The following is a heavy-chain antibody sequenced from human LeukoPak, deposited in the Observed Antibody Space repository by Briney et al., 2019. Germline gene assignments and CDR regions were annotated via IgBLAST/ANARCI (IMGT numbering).Heavy chain of an antibody. V-gene: IGHV3-11*01. CDR2: ISSSGSTI. Sequence: GGSLRLSCAASGFTFSDYYMSWIRQAPGKGLEWVSYISSSGSTIYYTDSVKGRFTISRDNAKNSLYLQMNSLRAEDTAVYYCARDKGSVVSPEYGMDVWGQGTTVTVSS. CDR3: ARDKGSVVSPEYGMDV. CDR1: GFTFSDYY. J-gene: IGHJ6*02. D-gene: IGHD2-15*01.